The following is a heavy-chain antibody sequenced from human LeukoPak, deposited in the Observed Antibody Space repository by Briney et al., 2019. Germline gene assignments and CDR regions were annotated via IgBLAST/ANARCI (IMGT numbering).Heavy chain of an antibody. CDR3: ARDHVFFDL. V-gene: IGHV4-61*01. J-gene: IGHJ2*01. Sequence: SETLSLTCTVSGGSISSSSYYWSWIRQPPGKGLEWIGYIYYSGSTNYNPSLKSRVTISVDTPKNQFSLKLSSVTAADTAVYYCARDHVFFDLWGRGTLVTVSS. CDR1: GGSISSSSYY. CDR2: IYYSGST. D-gene: IGHD5/OR15-5a*01.